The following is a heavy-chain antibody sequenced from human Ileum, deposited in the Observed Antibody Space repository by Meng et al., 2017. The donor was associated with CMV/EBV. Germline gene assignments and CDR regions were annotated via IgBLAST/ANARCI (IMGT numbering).Heavy chain of an antibody. CDR2: IYYSGTT. V-gene: IGHV4-39*07. D-gene: IGHD3-9*01. CDR1: GGSISSSRYY. CDR3: AREKKVLTARRYYFDF. J-gene: IGHJ4*02. Sequence: SETLSLTCTVSGGSISSSRYYWGWIRQPPGKGLEWIGSIYYSGTTYYNPSLKSRVTISVDTSKNQFSLNLSSVTAADTAVYYCAREKKVLTARRYYFDFWGQGILVTVSS.